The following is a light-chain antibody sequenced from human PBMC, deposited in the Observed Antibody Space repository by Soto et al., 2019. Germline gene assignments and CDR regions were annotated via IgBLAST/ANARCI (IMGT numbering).Light chain of an antibody. V-gene: IGKV3-15*01. CDR1: QSIYEK. CDR3: QQYHRWPLT. Sequence: EIVMTQSPATLSVSPGERVTLSCRASQSIYEKLAWYRQKPGQTPRLVIYDTSTRATGTPGSFSGSGSGTEFTLTISSLQSEGFAVYYCQQYHRWPLTFGGGTKVDIK. J-gene: IGKJ4*01. CDR2: DTS.